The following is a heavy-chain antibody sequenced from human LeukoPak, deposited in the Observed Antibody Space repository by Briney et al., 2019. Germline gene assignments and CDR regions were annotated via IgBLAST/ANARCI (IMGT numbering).Heavy chain of an antibody. V-gene: IGHV3-15*01. Sequence: GGSLRLSCAASGFTFSNAWMSWVRQAPGKGLEWVGRIKSKTDGGTTDYAAPVKGRFTISRDDSKNTLYLQMNSLKTEDTAVYYCTTQSGYYYYYMDVWGKGTTVTVSS. CDR2: IKSKTDGGTT. J-gene: IGHJ6*03. CDR3: TTQSGYYYYYMDV. CDR1: GFTFSNAW.